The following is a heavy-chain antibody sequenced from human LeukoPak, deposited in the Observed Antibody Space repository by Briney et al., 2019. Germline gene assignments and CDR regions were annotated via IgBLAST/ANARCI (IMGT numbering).Heavy chain of an antibody. V-gene: IGHV3-33*08. J-gene: IGHJ4*02. CDR1: GFTFSSYG. CDR3: ARAVEAVAGTGFDY. CDR2: IWYDGSNK. D-gene: IGHD6-19*01. Sequence: GGSLRLSCAASGFTFSSYGMHWVRQAPGKGLEWVAVIWYDGSNKYYADSVKGRFTISRDNSKNTLYLQTNSLRAEDTAVYYCARAVEAVAGTGFDYWGQGTLVTVSS.